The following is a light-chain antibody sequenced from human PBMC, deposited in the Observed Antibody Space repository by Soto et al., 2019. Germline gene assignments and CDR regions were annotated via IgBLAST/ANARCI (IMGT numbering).Light chain of an antibody. CDR2: KAT. Sequence: DIEMTQSPSTLSASVGDRVTITCRASQSITTWLAWYQQKPGKAPKLLIYKATNVQTGVPSRFRGSGSGTEFSLPISSLQPEDFAIYYCQQYNDYQYTFGQGTRLEIK. CDR1: QSITTW. J-gene: IGKJ2*01. V-gene: IGKV1-5*03. CDR3: QQYNDYQYT.